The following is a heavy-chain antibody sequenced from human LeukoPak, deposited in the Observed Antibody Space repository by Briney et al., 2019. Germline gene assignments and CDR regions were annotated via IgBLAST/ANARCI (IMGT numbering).Heavy chain of an antibody. V-gene: IGHV1-18*01. J-gene: IGHJ6*02. CDR2: ISAYNGNT. CDR1: GYTFTSYG. D-gene: IGHD5-12*01. CDR3: ARARDIVATSYYYYYYGMDV. Sequence: ASVKVSCKASGYTFTSYGISWVRQAPGQGLEWMGWISAYNGNTNYAQKLQGRVTMTTDTSTSTAYMELRSLRSDDTAVYYCARARDIVATSYYYYYYGMDVWGQGTTVTVSS.